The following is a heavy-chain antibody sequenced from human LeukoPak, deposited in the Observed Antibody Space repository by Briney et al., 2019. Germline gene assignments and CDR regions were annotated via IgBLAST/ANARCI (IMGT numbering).Heavy chain of an antibody. V-gene: IGHV4-39*01. CDR2: IYYSGST. D-gene: IGHD5-18*01. J-gene: IGHJ3*02. CDR3: ARGRYSHDAFDI. CDR1: GGSISSSSYY. Sequence: SETLSLTCTVSGGSISSSSYYWGWIRQPPGKGLEWIGSIYYSGSTYYNPSLKSRVTISVDTSKNQFSLKLSSVTAADTAVYYCARGRYSHDAFDIWGQGTMVTVSS.